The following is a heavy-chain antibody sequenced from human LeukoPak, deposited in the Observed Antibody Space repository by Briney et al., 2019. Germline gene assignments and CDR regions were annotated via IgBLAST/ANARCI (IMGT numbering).Heavy chain of an antibody. CDR3: ARDDYGGNTRYNWFDP. J-gene: IGHJ5*02. V-gene: IGHV3-48*04. D-gene: IGHD4-23*01. CDR1: GFTFSSYA. CDR2: ISSSGSTI. Sequence: GGSLRLSCAASGFTFSSYAMSWVRQAPGKGLEWVSYISSSGSTIYYADSVKGRFTISRDNAKNSLYLQMNSLRAEDTAVYYCARDDYGGNTRYNWFDPWGQGTLVTVSS.